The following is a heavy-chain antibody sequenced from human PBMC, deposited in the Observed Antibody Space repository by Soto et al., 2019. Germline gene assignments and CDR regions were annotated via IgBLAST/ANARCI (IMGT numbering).Heavy chain of an antibody. CDR1: GFTFSSYS. J-gene: IGHJ6*02. D-gene: IGHD6-13*01. V-gene: IGHV3-21*01. CDR3: ARDLDPGIAAAGPSYYYYYGMDV. Sequence: SLRLSCAASGFTFSSYSMNWVRQAPGKGLEWVSSISSSSSYIYYADSVKGRFTISRDNAKNSLYLQMNSLRAEDTAVYYCARDLDPGIAAAGPSYYYYYGMDVWGQGTTVTVSS. CDR2: ISSSSSYI.